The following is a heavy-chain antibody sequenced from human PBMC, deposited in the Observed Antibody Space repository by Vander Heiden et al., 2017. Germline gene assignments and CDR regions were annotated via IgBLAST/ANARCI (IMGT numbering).Heavy chain of an antibody. D-gene: IGHD2-15*01. CDR1: GDSITGNY. CDR3: TRSSQMATHRF. J-gene: IGHJ4*02. Sequence: QVQLQESGPGLVKPSETLSVTCTVSGDSITGNYWSWFRQPPGERLEWIGYIYYSGNTNYNPSLKSRVTIFIDTSKRRFSPALTSVTAADTAVYFCTRSSQMATHRFWGQGTLVTVSS. V-gene: IGHV4-59*01. CDR2: IYYSGNT.